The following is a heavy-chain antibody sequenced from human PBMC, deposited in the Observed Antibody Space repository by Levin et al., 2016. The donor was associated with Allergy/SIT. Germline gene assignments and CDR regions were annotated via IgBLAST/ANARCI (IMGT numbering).Heavy chain of an antibody. D-gene: IGHD1-26*01. V-gene: IGHV4-39*01. J-gene: IGHJ3*02. CDR3: ARPGRELLADDAFDI. CDR2: IFYSGST. CDR1: GGSIRGSNYY. Sequence: GSLRLSCTVSGGSIRGSNYYWGWIRQPPGKGLEWIGSIFYSGSTYYNPSLKSRVTISVDTSKNQFSLKLSSVTAADTAVYYCARPGRELLADDAFDIWGQGTMVTVSS.